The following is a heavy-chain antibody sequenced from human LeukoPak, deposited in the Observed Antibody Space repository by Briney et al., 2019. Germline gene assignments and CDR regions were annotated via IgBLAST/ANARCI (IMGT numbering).Heavy chain of an antibody. CDR1: GGPISSSSYY. V-gene: IGHV4-39*07. CDR2: IYYSGST. D-gene: IGHD3-3*01. J-gene: IGHJ4*02. CDR3: ARAVARGYDFWNTDY. Sequence: SETLSLTCTVSGGPISSSSYYWGWIRQPPGKGREWFGRIYYSGSTYYNPSLKSRVTISVDTSKYQFSLTLSSVTAADTAVYYYARAVARGYDFWNTDYWGQGTLVTVSS.